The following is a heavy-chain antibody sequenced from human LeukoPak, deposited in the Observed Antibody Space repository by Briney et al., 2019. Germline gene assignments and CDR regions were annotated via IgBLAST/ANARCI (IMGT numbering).Heavy chain of an antibody. CDR1: GGSFSGYY. J-gene: IGHJ6*03. Sequence: SETLSLTCAVYGGSFSGYYWSWIRQPPGKGLEWIGEINHSGSTNYNPPLKSRVTISVDTSKNQFSLKLSSVTAADTAVYYCARGLAAAGPYYYYYYMDVWGKGTTVTVSS. D-gene: IGHD6-13*01. CDR3: ARGLAAAGPYYYYYYMDV. CDR2: INHSGST. V-gene: IGHV4-34*01.